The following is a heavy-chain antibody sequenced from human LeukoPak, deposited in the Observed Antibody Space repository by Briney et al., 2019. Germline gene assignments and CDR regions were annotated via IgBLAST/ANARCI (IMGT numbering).Heavy chain of an antibody. CDR3: AREHTGIVGATWFDP. D-gene: IGHD1-26*01. J-gene: IGHJ5*02. CDR2: INPNSGGT. CDR1: GYTFTGYY. V-gene: IGHV1-2*02. Sequence: ASVEVSCKASGYTFTGYYMHWVRQAPGQGLEWMGWINPNSGGTNYAQKFQGRVTMTRDTSISTAYMELSRLRSDDTAVYYCAREHTGIVGATWFDPWGQGTLVTVSS.